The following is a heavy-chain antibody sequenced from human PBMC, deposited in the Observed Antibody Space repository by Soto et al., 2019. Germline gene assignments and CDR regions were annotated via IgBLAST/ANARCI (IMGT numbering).Heavy chain of an antibody. CDR1: GFTFSTYA. D-gene: IGHD6-6*01. V-gene: IGHV3-64*01. J-gene: IGHJ4*02. CDR2: ITGNGDCT. CDR3: AKRSSSSTFDY. Sequence: GGSLRLSCAASGFTFSTYAMHWVRQAPGKGLEYVSAITGNGDCTYYTNSVKGRFTISRDNSKNTLYLQMNSLRAEDTAIYYCAKRSSSSTFDYWGQGTLVTVSS.